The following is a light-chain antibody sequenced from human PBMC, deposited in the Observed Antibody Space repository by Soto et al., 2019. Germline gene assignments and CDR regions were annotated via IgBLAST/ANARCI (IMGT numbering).Light chain of an antibody. CDR3: QQYDTLLPWT. V-gene: IGKV1-33*01. CDR2: DAS. Sequence: DTQMTQSPSSLSASVGDRVAITCQASQDITNYLNYYHQQPGKAPKLLIYDASNLETGVPSRFSGSGSGTDFTFAISSLQPEDFATYYCQQYDTLLPWTFGQGIKVDIK. CDR1: QDITNY. J-gene: IGKJ1*01.